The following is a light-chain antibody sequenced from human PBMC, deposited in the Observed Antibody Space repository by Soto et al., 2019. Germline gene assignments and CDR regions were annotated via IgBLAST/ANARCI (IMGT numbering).Light chain of an antibody. Sequence: DIQMTQSPSTLSASVGDRVTITCRASQSICSWLAWYQQKPGKAPKLLIYDASRLESGVPSRFSGSGSGTECTLTTSSLQPDDFASYYCQHYNRYLYTFCQGTKVDIK. J-gene: IGKJ2*01. V-gene: IGKV1-5*01. CDR2: DAS. CDR3: QHYNRYLYT. CDR1: QSICSW.